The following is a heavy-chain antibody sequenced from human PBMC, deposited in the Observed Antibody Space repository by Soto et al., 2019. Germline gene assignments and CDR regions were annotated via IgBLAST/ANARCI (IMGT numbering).Heavy chain of an antibody. J-gene: IGHJ4*02. D-gene: IGHD3-22*01. Sequence: GAAVKVSCKASGYTFTSNYRNWGQQAPGQGLEWMGIINPSDGSTSYAQKFQGRVTMTRDTSTSTVYMELSSLRSEDTAVYYCARETPDYYDSSGYYYNHYWGQGTLVTVSS. V-gene: IGHV1-46*01. CDR2: INPSDGST. CDR1: GYTFTSNY. CDR3: ARETPDYYDSSGYYYNHY.